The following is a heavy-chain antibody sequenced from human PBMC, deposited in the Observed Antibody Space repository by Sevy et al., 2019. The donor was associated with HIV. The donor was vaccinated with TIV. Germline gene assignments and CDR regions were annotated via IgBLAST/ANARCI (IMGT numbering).Heavy chain of an antibody. CDR3: SGDASEQWVFDY. Sequence: GGSLRLSCAASGFTFSSYNMNWVRQAPGKGLEWVSSITVTGTYIYYADSLKGRFTISRDNAKNSLYLQMNSLRAEDTAVYYWSGDASEQWVFDYWGQGTLVTVSS. D-gene: IGHD6-19*01. CDR2: ITVTGTYI. V-gene: IGHV3-21*01. J-gene: IGHJ4*02. CDR1: GFTFSSYN.